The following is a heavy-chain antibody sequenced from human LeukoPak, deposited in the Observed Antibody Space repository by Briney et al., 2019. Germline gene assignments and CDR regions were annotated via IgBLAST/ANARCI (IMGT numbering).Heavy chain of an antibody. V-gene: IGHV4-34*01. CDR3: ARTLRGYSYGGAFDY. CDR2: INHSGST. J-gene: IGHJ4*02. Sequence: SETLSLTCAVYGRSFSGYYWSWIRQPPGKGLEWIGEINHSGSTNYNPSLKSRVTISVDTSKNQFSLKLSSVTAADTAVYYCARTLRGYSYGGAFDYWGQGTPVTVSS. CDR1: GRSFSGYY. D-gene: IGHD5-18*01.